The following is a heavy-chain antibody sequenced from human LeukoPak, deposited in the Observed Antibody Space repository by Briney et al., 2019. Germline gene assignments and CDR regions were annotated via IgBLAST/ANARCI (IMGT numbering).Heavy chain of an antibody. CDR2: IYYSGST. D-gene: IGHD3-10*01. CDR3: ARGGGSMVRGVIPRYGMDV. Sequence: KPSETLSLTCTVSGGSISSGGYYWSWIRQHPGKGLEWIGYIYYSGSTYYNPSLKSRVTISVDTSKNRFSLKLSSVTAADPAVYYCARGGGSMVRGVIPRYGMDVWGKGTTVTVSS. CDR1: GGSISSGGYY. J-gene: IGHJ6*04. V-gene: IGHV4-31*03.